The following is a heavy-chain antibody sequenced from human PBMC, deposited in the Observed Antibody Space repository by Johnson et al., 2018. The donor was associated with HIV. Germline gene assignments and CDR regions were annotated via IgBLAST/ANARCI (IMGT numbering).Heavy chain of an antibody. CDR1: GFTFSSYA. CDR3: ARGLWRGRGNDAFDI. D-gene: IGHD3-10*01. V-gene: IGHV3-9*01. CDR2: ISWNSGSI. Sequence: VQLVESGGGVVQPGRSLRLSCAASGFTFSSYAMHWVRQAPGKGLEWVSGISWNSGSIGYADSVKGRFTISRDNARNSLYLQMNGLRAEDTALYYCARGLWRGRGNDAFDIWGQGTMVTVSS. J-gene: IGHJ3*02.